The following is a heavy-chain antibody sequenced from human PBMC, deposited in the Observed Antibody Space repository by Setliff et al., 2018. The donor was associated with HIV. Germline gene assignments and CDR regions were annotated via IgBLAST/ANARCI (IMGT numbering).Heavy chain of an antibody. CDR2: IRSKAYGGTT. CDR1: EFTFGDFA. CDR3: TRGHKNCDI. Sequence: GGSLRLSCTASEFTFGDFAMSWVRQAPGKGLEWVGFIRSKAYGGTTEYAASVKGRFTISRDDSKSIAYLQMNSLKTEDTAVYYCTRGHKNCDIWGQGTMVTVSS. V-gene: IGHV3-49*04. J-gene: IGHJ3*02. D-gene: IGHD1-1*01.